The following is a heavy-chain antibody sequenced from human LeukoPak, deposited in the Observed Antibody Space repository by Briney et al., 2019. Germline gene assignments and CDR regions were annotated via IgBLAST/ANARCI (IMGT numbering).Heavy chain of an antibody. CDR3: ARGLIAAAGLYFDY. D-gene: IGHD6-13*01. J-gene: IGHJ4*02. V-gene: IGHV4-39*07. CDR1: GGSISSSSYY. Sequence: KPSETLSLTCTVSGGSISSSSYYWGWIRQPPGKGLEWIGSIYYSGSTYYNPSLKSRVTISVDTSKNQFSLKLSSVTAADTAVYYCARGLIAAAGLYFDYWGQGTLVTVSS. CDR2: IYYSGST.